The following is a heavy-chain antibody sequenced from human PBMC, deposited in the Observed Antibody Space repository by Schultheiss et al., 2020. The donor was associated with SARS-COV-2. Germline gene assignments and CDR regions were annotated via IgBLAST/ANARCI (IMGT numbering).Heavy chain of an antibody. CDR1: GFTFSNAW. J-gene: IGHJ3*02. D-gene: IGHD2-21*01. V-gene: IGHV3-53*01. CDR2: IYSGGST. Sequence: GGSLRLSCAASGFTFSNAWMSWVRQAPGKGLEWVSVIYSGGSTYYADSVKGRFTISRDNAKNSLYLQMNSLRAEDTAVYYCARDWRLLHDAFDIWGQGTMVTVSS. CDR3: ARDWRLLHDAFDI.